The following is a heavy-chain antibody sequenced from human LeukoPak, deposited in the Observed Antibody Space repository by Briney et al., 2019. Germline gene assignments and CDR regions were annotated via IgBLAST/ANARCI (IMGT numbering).Heavy chain of an antibody. CDR2: ISDDSNYI. V-gene: IGHV3-21*01. CDR1: GFTFSTYS. J-gene: IGHJ4*02. CDR3: ASRRGSNRPFDY. D-gene: IGHD1-26*01. Sequence: KSGGSLRLSCAASGFTFSTYSGNWIRQAPGKGLGWVSSISDDSNYIFYADSVKGRFTISRDNAKNSLYLQMNSLTAEDSAVYYCASRRGSNRPFDYWGQGTLVTVSS.